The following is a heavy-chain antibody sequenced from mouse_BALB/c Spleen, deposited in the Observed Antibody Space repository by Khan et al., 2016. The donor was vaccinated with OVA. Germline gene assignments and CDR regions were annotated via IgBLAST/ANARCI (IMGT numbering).Heavy chain of an antibody. Sequence: QVQLKESGPEAVRPGVAVKFSCKGFAFTFIDYVMHWVKQSHAKSLEWIGIIGTYNGYINYNQKLKGKAKMTADKSSSTAYMELARLTSEASANYYYARGGNSLDCWGQGTTLTVSS. CDR2: IGTYNGYI. CDR1: AFTFIDYV. V-gene: IGHV1S137*01. J-gene: IGHJ2*01. CDR3: ARGGNSLDC. D-gene: IGHD2-1*01.